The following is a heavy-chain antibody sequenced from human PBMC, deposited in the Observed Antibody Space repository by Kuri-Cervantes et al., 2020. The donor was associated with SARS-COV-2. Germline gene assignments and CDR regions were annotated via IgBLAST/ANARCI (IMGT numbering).Heavy chain of an antibody. D-gene: IGHD4-23*01. V-gene: IGHV1-8*01. CDR3: ARGTTVVKVDI. CDR1: GYTFTSYD. Sequence: ASVKVSCKASGYTFTSYDIDWVRQATGQGLEWMGWMNPNSGNTGYAQKFQGRVTMTRNTSISTAYMELSNLRSEDTAVYYCARGTTVVKVDIWGQGTMVTVSS. J-gene: IGHJ3*02. CDR2: MNPNSGNT.